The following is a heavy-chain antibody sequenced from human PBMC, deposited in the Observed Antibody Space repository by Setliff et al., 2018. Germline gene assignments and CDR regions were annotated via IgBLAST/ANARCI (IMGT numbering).Heavy chain of an antibody. Sequence: SETLSLTCTVSGGSMGSYYWTWIRQPPGKGLEWVGNIGHTGSINYNPSLKSRLTISRDTSKNQVSLKLNSVTATDTAVYYCARDLGHGGDSDYWGQGILVTVSS. CDR3: ARDLGHGGDSDY. V-gene: IGHV4-59*12. J-gene: IGHJ4*02. D-gene: IGHD2-21*02. CDR1: GGSMGSYY. CDR2: IGHTGSI.